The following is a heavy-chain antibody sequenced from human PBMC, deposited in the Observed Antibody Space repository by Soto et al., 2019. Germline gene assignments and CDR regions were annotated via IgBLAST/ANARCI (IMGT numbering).Heavy chain of an antibody. CDR1: GYVYISYG. Sequence: QVQLVQSGPEVKKPGASVKVSCKTSGYVYISYGISWVRQAPGHGLEWVGWISAYTGKADYAQKFQGRVTMTTETSTSTAFLELRSLRSDDTAVYYCARGQRYYGSGSYYSDSWGQGTLVTVSS. J-gene: IGHJ4*02. CDR2: ISAYTGKA. V-gene: IGHV1-18*04. D-gene: IGHD3-10*01. CDR3: ARGQRYYGSGSYYSDS.